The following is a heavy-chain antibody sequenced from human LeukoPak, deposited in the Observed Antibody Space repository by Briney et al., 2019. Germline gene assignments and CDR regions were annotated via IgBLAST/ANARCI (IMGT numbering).Heavy chain of an antibody. CDR2: FDPEDGET. V-gene: IGHV1-24*01. CDR1: GYTLTELS. Sequence: ASVKVSCKVSGYTLTELSMHWVRQAPGKGLEWMGGFDPEDGETIYAQKFQGRVTMTEDTSTDTAYMELSSLRSEDTAVYYCATYGSGSYAVRYWGQGTLVTVSS. D-gene: IGHD3-10*01. CDR3: ATYGSGSYAVRY. J-gene: IGHJ4*02.